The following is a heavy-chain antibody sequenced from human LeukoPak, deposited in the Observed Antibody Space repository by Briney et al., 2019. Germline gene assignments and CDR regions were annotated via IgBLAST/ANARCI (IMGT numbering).Heavy chain of an antibody. CDR3: AKAAVAGYNWFDS. CDR2: ISGSGGST. D-gene: IGHD6-19*01. Sequence: GGSLRLSCASSGFTFSSYGMNWVRQAPGKGLEWVSAISGSGGSTYYADSVKGRFTISRDNSKNTLYLQIHSLRAEDTALYYCAKAAVAGYNWFDSWGQGTLVTVSS. J-gene: IGHJ5*01. V-gene: IGHV3-23*01. CDR1: GFTFSSYG.